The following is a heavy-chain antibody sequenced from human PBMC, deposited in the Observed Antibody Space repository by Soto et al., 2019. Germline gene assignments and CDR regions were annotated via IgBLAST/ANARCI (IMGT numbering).Heavy chain of an antibody. CDR1: CGSISSSSYY. CDR2: IYYSGST. V-gene: IGHV4-39*01. CDR3: ARQRESGSYYFDY. Sequence: ASETLSLTCTVSCGSISSSSYYWGWIRQPPGKGLEWIGSIYYSGSTYYNPSLKSRVTISVDTSKNQFSLKLSSVTAADTAVYYCARQRESGSYYFDYWGQGTLVTSPQ. J-gene: IGHJ4*02. D-gene: IGHD1-26*01.